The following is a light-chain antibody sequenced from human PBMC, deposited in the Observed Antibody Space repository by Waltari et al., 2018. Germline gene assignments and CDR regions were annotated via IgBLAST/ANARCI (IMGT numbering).Light chain of an antibody. Sequence: QSVLTQAPSVSGTPGQRVTISCSGTNYNTGSGPVNWYQQVPGMSPKHLIYSNDQRPSGVPDRFSASKSGTSASLAISGLQSEDEADYYCATWDGRVNGVLFGGGTKVTVL. CDR3: ATWDGRVNGVL. CDR2: SND. CDR1: NYNTGSGP. V-gene: IGLV1-44*01. J-gene: IGLJ2*01.